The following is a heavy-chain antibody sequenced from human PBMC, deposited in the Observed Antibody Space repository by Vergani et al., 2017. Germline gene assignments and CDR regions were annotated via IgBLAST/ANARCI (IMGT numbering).Heavy chain of an antibody. CDR1: GGPVNSGSSF. J-gene: IGHJ6*03. V-gene: IGHV4-61*02. CDR2: TSTDGRT. D-gene: IGHD3-16*02. CDR3: ARETVVTSWDGYRFHYMDV. Sequence: QVQLQESGPGLVKPSQTLSLTCSVSGGPVNSGSSFWTWIRQPAGEGLEWIGRTSTDGRTNYNPSLKSRVTVSVDTCQTQISLRLTSVTAEDTAVYYCARETVVTSWDGYRFHYMDVWGKGTTVTVSS.